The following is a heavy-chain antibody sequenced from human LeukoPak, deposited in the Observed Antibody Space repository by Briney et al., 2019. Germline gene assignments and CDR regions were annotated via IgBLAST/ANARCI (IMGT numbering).Heavy chain of an antibody. Sequence: ASVKVSCKASGYSFTSYYMHWVRQAPGQGLEWMGWINPNSGGTNYAQKFQGRVTMTRDTSISTAYMELSRLRSDDTAVYYCARDRLSSSWYISATDYWGQGTLVTVSS. V-gene: IGHV1-2*02. D-gene: IGHD6-13*01. CDR3: ARDRLSSSWYISATDY. CDR2: INPNSGGT. CDR1: GYSFTSYY. J-gene: IGHJ4*02.